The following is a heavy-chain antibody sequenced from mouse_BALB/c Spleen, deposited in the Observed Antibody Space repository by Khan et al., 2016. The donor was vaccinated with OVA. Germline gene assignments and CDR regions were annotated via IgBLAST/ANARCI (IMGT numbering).Heavy chain of an antibody. D-gene: IGHD2-10*01. V-gene: IGHV2-6-5*01. CDR1: GFSLTDYG. CDR2: IWGGGST. Sequence: QVQLQQSGPGLVAPSQSLSITCTVSGFSLTDYGVSWIRQPPGKGLEWLGVIWGGGSTYYNSALKSRLSISKDNSKSQVFLKMNSLQTDDTAMYYCAKSFYAHYYAMDYWGQGTSVTVSS. J-gene: IGHJ4*01. CDR3: AKSFYAHYYAMDY.